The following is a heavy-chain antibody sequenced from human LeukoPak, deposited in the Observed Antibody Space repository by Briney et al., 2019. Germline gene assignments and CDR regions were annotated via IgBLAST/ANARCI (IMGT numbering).Heavy chain of an antibody. Sequence: ASVKVSCKASGYTFTGYYMHWVRQAPGQGLEWMGWINPNSGGTNYAQKFQGRVTMTRDTSISTAYMELSRLRSDDTAVYYCARHFNWGKRRGYYYYMDVWGKGTTVTVSS. CDR1: GYTFTGYY. V-gene: IGHV1-2*02. J-gene: IGHJ6*03. CDR3: ARHFNWGKRRGYYYYMDV. D-gene: IGHD7-27*01. CDR2: INPNSGGT.